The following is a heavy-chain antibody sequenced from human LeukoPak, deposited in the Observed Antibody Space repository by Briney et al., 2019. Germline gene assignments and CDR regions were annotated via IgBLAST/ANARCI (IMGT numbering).Heavy chain of an antibody. J-gene: IGHJ4*02. Sequence: GGSLRLSCAASGFMVSNYWMHWVRQDPGKGLVWVSFINPDGSTTNYADSVKGRFTISRDNAKNALYLQMNSLRAEDTAVYYCAKDLHYGSADYWGQGTLVTVSS. CDR1: GFMVSNYW. V-gene: IGHV3-74*01. CDR3: AKDLHYGSADY. D-gene: IGHD3-10*01. CDR2: INPDGSTT.